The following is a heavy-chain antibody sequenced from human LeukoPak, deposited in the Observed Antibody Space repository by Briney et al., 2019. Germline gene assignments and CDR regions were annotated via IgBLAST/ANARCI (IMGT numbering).Heavy chain of an antibody. CDR3: ARENSGWYSRLRYYYYMDV. D-gene: IGHD6-19*01. Sequence: KPPETLSLTCAVYGGSFSGYYWSWIRQPPGKGLEWIGEINHSGSTNYNPSLKSRVTISVDTSKTQFSLKLSSVTAADTAVYYCARENSGWYSRLRYYYYMDVWGKGTTVTVSS. CDR2: INHSGST. CDR1: GGSFSGYY. J-gene: IGHJ6*03. V-gene: IGHV4-34*01.